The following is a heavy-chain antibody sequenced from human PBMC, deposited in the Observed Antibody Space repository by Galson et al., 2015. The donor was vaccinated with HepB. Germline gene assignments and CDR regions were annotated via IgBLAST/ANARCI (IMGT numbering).Heavy chain of an antibody. V-gene: IGHV3-74*01. Sequence: SLRLSCAASGFTFSTYWMHWVRQAPGKGLVWVSRINSDGSSTTYADSVKGQFTISRDNAKNTLYLQMNSLRAEDTAVYYCARARIAVAGFDYWGQGTLVTVSS. CDR2: INSDGSST. J-gene: IGHJ4*02. CDR1: GFTFSTYW. D-gene: IGHD6-19*01. CDR3: ARARIAVAGFDY.